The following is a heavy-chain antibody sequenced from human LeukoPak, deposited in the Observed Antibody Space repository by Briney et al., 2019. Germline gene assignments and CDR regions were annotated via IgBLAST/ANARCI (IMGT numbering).Heavy chain of an antibody. D-gene: IGHD5-12*01. CDR2: IKQDGSEK. CDR1: GFTFTRYW. J-gene: IGHJ6*02. CDR3: AKWGHSGYDYPYYYYYGMDV. V-gene: IGHV3-7*01. Sequence: GGSLRLSCAASGFTFTRYWVSWVRQAPGKGLEWVANIKQDGSEKYYVDSVKGRFTISRDNAKNSLYLQMNSLRAEDTAVYYCAKWGHSGYDYPYYYYYGMDVWGQGTTVTVSS.